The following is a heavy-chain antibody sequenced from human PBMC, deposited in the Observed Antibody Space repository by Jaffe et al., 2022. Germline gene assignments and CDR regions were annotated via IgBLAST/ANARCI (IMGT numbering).Heavy chain of an antibody. CDR3: NRWITYSYTNY. Sequence: EVQLVESGGGLVQPGRSLRLSCTASGFIFGDYAFTWVRQAPGKGLDWVALITSAGTTEYAASVRGRFTISRDDSKSIAYLQMDSLQTEDTAVYYCNRWITYSYTNYWGQGTLVTVSS. V-gene: IGHV3-49*04. J-gene: IGHJ4*02. CDR2: ITSAGTT. D-gene: IGHD5-18*01. CDR1: GFIFGDYA.